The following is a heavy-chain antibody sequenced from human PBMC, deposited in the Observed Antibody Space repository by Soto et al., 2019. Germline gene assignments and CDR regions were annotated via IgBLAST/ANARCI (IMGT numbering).Heavy chain of an antibody. CDR2: ISGSGGST. CDR1: GFTFSSYA. J-gene: IGHJ6*02. CDR3: AKDRSTIFGVVTMDV. V-gene: IGHV3-23*01. D-gene: IGHD3-3*01. Sequence: EVQLLESGGGLVQPGGSLRLSCAASGFTFSSYAMSWVRQAPGKGLEWVSAISGSGGSTYYADSVKGRFTISRDNSNNTRYQQMNSLIAEDTAVYYCAKDRSTIFGVVTMDVWCQGTTVTVSS.